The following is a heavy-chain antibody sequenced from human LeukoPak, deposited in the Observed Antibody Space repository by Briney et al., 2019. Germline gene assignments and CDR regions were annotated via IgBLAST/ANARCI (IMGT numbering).Heavy chain of an antibody. CDR2: VSGHGGKT. CDR3: AKANSGTSYYFDY. Sequence: GGSLRLSCAASGFTFSSYAMTWVRQAPGKGLEWVSAVSGHGGKTYYAESVKGRFTISRDNSDNILFLQMNSLRAEDTALYYCAKANSGTSYYFDYWGQGTLVTVSS. V-gene: IGHV3-23*01. CDR1: GFTFSSYA. J-gene: IGHJ4*02. D-gene: IGHD3-10*01.